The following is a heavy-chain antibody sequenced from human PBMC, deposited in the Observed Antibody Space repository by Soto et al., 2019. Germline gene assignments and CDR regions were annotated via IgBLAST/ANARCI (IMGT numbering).Heavy chain of an antibody. Sequence: LGESLKISCKGSGYSFTSHWISWVRQMPGKGLEWMGRIDPSDSYTSYSPSFQGHVTISADRSISTVYLQWSSLKASDTAMYYCARGDTALSYWYFDLWGRGTLVTVSS. CDR2: IDPSDSYT. CDR3: ARGDTALSYWYFDL. D-gene: IGHD5-18*01. J-gene: IGHJ2*01. V-gene: IGHV5-10-1*01. CDR1: GYSFTSHW.